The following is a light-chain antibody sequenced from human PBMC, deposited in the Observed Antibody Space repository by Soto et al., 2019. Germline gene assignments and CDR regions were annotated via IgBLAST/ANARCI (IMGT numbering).Light chain of an antibody. J-gene: IGKJ5*01. CDR2: AAS. V-gene: IGKV1-12*01. CDR3: QQANSFPIT. Sequence: DVQVTQSPSSVSASVGDRVTITCRASQDIAAYLAWYQKKPGRAPKLLIYAASSLQNGVPSRFSGSESGTDFTLTISNLQPEDCAIYFCQQANSFPITFGQGTRLEIK. CDR1: QDIAAY.